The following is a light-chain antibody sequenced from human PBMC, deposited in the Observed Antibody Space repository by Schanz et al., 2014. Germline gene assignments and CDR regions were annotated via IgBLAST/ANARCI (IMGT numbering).Light chain of an antibody. CDR2: EVN. Sequence: QSALTQPPSASGSPGQSVTISCTGTSNDIGAYNFVSWYQQRPGKAPKLMIYEVNRRPSGVPDRFSGSKSGNTASLTISGLQAEDEAEYYCCSFGSSSSFERVFGGGTKLPS. V-gene: IGLV2-8*01. J-gene: IGLJ3*02. CDR1: SNDIGAYNF. CDR3: CSFGSSSSFERV.